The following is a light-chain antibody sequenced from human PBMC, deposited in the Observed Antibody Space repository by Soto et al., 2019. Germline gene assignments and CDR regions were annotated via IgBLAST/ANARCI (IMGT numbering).Light chain of an antibody. J-gene: IGKJ4*01. CDR2: SAS. V-gene: IGKV1-9*01. CDR1: QGMSTY. Sequence: DIQLTQSPSFLSAFVGDTVTITCRASQGMSTYLAWYQQKPGKVPKLLIRSASTLQSGVPSRFSGSGSGTEFTLTISSLQPDDSGIYYCQQHNGYPLTFGGGTNVEIK. CDR3: QQHNGYPLT.